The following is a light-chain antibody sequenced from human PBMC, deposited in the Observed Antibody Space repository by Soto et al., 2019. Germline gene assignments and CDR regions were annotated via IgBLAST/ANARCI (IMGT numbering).Light chain of an antibody. CDR1: QSLSDN. Sequence: LLMTQSPDTLAVSPGETVTLSCRASQSLSDNLAWYQQKTGQPPRLLTFRASTRASGIPARFSGGGSGTEFTLTISRLQSEDFAVYYCQQYGNWPPWTFGPGTKVDIK. J-gene: IGKJ1*01. CDR2: RAS. V-gene: IGKV3-15*01. CDR3: QQYGNWPPWT.